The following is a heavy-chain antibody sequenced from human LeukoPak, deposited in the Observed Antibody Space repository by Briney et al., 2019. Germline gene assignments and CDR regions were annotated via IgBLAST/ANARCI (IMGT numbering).Heavy chain of an antibody. CDR1: GGSISNYY. CDR2: VYYSGST. D-gene: IGHD2-2*01. V-gene: IGHV4-59*01. J-gene: IGHJ4*02. Sequence: TSETLSLTCTVSGGSISNYYWSWIRQPPGKGLEWIGYVYYSGSTNYNPSLKSRVTISVDTSKNQFSLKLSSVTAADTAVYYCARSKYHLLYWGQGTLVTVSS. CDR3: ARSKYHLLY.